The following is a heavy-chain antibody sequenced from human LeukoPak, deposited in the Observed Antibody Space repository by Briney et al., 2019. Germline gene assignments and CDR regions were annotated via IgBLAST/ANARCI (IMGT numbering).Heavy chain of an antibody. Sequence: GGSLRLPCKSSGFTFSNFGIHWVRQAPGKGLEWVEFIRYDGSDKYYVDSVKGRFTLSRDNSKDTLFLQMNSLRSEDTAVYYCVKDKAPLLRNTSCPFDYWGPGTLVFVSS. CDR1: GFTFSNFG. CDR2: IRYDGSDK. J-gene: IGHJ4*02. V-gene: IGHV3-30*02. D-gene: IGHD2-2*01. CDR3: VKDKAPLLRNTSCPFDY.